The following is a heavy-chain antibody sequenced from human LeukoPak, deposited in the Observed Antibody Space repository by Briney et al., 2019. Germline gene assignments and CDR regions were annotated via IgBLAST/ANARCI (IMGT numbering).Heavy chain of an antibody. CDR3: ARGIVAGYFDL. CDR2: IYYSGST. J-gene: IGHJ2*01. V-gene: IGHV4-39*07. Sequence: SETLSLTCTVSGGSISSSSYYWGWIRQPPGKGLEWIGSIYYSGSTYYNPSLKSRVTISVDTSKNQFSLKLSSVTAADTAVYYCARGIVAGYFDLWGRGTLVTVSS. CDR1: GGSISSSSYY. D-gene: IGHD3-22*01.